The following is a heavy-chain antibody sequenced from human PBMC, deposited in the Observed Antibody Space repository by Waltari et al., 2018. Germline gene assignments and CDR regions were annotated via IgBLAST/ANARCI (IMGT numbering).Heavy chain of an antibody. V-gene: IGHV3-21*01. D-gene: IGHD2-2*01. CDR1: GFTFSSYS. Sequence: EVQLVESGGGLVKPGGSLRLSCAASGFTFSSYSMNWVRQAPGKGLEWGSSISSSSSYIYYADSVKGRFTISRDNAKNSLYLQMNSLRAEDTAVYYCARGGCSSTSCYGGVGYYYYYMDVWGKGTTVTISS. J-gene: IGHJ6*03. CDR3: ARGGCSSTSCYGGVGYYYYYMDV. CDR2: ISSSSSYI.